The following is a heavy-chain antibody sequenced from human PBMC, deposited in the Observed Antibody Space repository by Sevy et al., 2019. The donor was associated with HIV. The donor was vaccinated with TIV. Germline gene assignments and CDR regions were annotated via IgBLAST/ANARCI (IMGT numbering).Heavy chain of an antibody. D-gene: IGHD1-1*01. CDR3: TRWKGAHSIFDY. V-gene: IGHV3-49*04. J-gene: IGHJ4*02. CDR2: FKNKAHGGTL. Sequence: GGSLRLSCTASGFTFGDYAMNWVRQAPGKGLEWVAFFKNKAHGGTLDYAASVKGRFTISRDDSKSIAYLQMNDLKTEETGVYYCTRWKGAHSIFDYWGQGALVTVSS. CDR1: GFTFGDYA.